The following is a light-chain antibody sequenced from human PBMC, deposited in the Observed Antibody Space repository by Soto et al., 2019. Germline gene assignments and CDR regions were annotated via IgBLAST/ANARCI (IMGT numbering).Light chain of an antibody. CDR1: QTISTY. Sequence: DIHRTHFQSSLSASFRYRFTITIRASQTISTYLNWYQQQSGKAPKLLIYSASTLQSGVPSRFSGSGSGTDFTLTISNLQPEDFATYHCQQSFSTPLTFGQGTKVDIK. J-gene: IGKJ1*01. V-gene: IGKV1-39*01. CDR2: SAS. CDR3: QQSFSTPLT.